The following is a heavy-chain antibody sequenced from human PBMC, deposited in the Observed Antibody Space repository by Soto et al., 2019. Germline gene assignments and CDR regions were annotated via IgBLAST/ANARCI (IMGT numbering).Heavy chain of an antibody. CDR3: ATIPHDSAAGTPEGYYYYGMDV. V-gene: IGHV4-59*01. J-gene: IGHJ6*02. Sequence: SETLSLTCTVSGGSISSYYWSWIRQPPGKGLEWIGYIYYSGSTNYNPSLKSRVTISVDTSKNQFSLKLSSVTAADTAVYYCATIPHDSAAGTPEGYYYYGMDVWGQGTTVTVSS. D-gene: IGHD6-13*01. CDR2: IYYSGST. CDR1: GGSISSYY.